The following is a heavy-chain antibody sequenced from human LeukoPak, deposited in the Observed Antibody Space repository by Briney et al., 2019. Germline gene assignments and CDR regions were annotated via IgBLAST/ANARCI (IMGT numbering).Heavy chain of an antibody. CDR2: ISTYNGNT. J-gene: IGHJ4*02. Sequence: ASVKVSRKASDYTFTSYGISWVRQAPGQGLEWMGWISTYNGNTNYAQKFQGRVTITTDTSTSTAYMELRSLRSDDTAIYYCARDHEYSSGWVDYWGQGTLVTVSS. D-gene: IGHD6-19*01. CDR1: DYTFTSYG. CDR3: ARDHEYSSGWVDY. V-gene: IGHV1-18*01.